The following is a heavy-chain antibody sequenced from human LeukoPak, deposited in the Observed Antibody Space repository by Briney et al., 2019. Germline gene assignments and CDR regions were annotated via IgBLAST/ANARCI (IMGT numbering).Heavy chain of an antibody. CDR3: AREGYDSSGSTH. CDR2: IYYSGST. Sequence: PSETLSLTCTVSGGSISSGDYYWSWIRQPPGKGLEWIGYIYYSGSTYYNPSLKSRVTISVDTSKNQFSLKLSSVTAADTAVYYCAREGYDSSGSTHWGQGTLVTVSS. V-gene: IGHV4-30-4*08. CDR1: GGSISSGDYY. D-gene: IGHD3-22*01. J-gene: IGHJ4*02.